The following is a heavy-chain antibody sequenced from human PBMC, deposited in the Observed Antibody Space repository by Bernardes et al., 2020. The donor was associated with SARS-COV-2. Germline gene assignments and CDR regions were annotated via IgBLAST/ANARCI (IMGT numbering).Heavy chain of an antibody. V-gene: IGHV3-23*01. D-gene: IGHD2-15*01. J-gene: IGHJ4*02. CDR3: AKDDIVVVVAATDY. CDR2: ISGSGGST. CDR1: GFTFSSYA. Sequence: GGSLRLSCAASGFTFSSYAMSWVRQAPGKGLEWVSAISGSGGSTYYADSVKGRFTISRDNSKNTLYLQMNSLRAEDTAVYYCAKDDIVVVVAATDYWGQGTLVTVSS.